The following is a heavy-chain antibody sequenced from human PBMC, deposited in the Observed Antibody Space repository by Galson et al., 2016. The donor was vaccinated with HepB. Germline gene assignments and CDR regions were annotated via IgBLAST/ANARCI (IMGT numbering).Heavy chain of an antibody. CDR2: IRSKTQNYAT. D-gene: IGHD3-10*01. J-gene: IGHJ4*02. V-gene: IGHV3-73*01. Sequence: SLRLSCAASGFTFSGSTMHWVRQASGKGLEWVGRIRSKTQNYATAYAASVKGRFTISRDDSKNTAYLQMNSLKTEDTAVYYCSSYGLGTDYYWGQGTLVTVSS. CDR1: GFTFSGST. CDR3: SSYGLGTDYY.